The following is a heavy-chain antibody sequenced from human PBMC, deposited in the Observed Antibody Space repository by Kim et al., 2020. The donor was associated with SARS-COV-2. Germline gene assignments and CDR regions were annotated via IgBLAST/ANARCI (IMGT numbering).Heavy chain of an antibody. CDR1: GVTISSGGYY. D-gene: IGHD3-22*01. CDR3: ARAGNTMKEVHAIGI. Sequence: SETLSLTCTVSGVTISSGGYYWSWIRQHPGKGLEWIGCTYYSGSTYYNPSLKSRFTISVDTSKNQFSLKLSSVTDADTAVYYCARAGNTMKEVHAIGIWG. V-gene: IGHV4-31*03. J-gene: IGHJ3*02. CDR2: TYYSGST.